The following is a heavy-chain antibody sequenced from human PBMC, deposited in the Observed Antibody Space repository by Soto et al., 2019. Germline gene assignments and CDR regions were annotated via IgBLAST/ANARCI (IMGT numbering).Heavy chain of an antibody. J-gene: IGHJ4*02. CDR1: GDSISSNNW. D-gene: IGHD1-26*01. CDR2: VYQSGTT. Sequence: QVQLQESGPGLVKPSETPSLTCSVSGDSISSNNWWSWVRQPPGKGLEWIGEVYQSGTTNYNPSLKSRVTMSVDTSKNQFSLNLRSVTAADTAVYYCARDGSGSPGAADHWGQGTLVTVSS. V-gene: IGHV4-4*02. CDR3: ARDGSGSPGAADH.